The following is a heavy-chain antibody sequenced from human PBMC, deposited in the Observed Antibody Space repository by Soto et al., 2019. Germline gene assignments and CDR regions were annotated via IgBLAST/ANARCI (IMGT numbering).Heavy chain of an antibody. Sequence: SETLSLTCTVSGGSTSSDNYWSWIRQPPGKGLEWIGHIYYSGNTDYNPSLKSRLAISIDPSKNQFSLTLSSVTAADTAVYSCAREGGDSSAGLYYLDSWGQGYLVTVS. CDR2: IYYSGNT. CDR3: AREGGDSSAGLYYLDS. V-gene: IGHV4-30-4*01. D-gene: IGHD6-13*01. J-gene: IGHJ4*02. CDR1: GGSTSSDNY.